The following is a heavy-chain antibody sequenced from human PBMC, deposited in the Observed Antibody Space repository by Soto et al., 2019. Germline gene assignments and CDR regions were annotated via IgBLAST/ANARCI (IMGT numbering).Heavy chain of an antibody. CDR1: GFIFSSYW. CDR3: ARAAVLHISGDSYYYGMDV. V-gene: IGHV3-7*03. D-gene: IGHD3-3*02. Sequence: HPGGSLRLSCAASGFIFSSYWMSWVRQAPGKGLEWVANIKHDGSEKYFVDSVKGRFTISRDNAKNSVYLQMNSLRAEDTAVYHCARAAVLHISGDSYYYGMDVWGQGTTVTVSS. CDR2: IKHDGSEK. J-gene: IGHJ6*02.